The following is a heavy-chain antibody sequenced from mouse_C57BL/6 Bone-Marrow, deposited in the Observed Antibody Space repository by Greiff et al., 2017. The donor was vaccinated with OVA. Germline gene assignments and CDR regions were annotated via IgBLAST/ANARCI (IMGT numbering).Heavy chain of an antibody. CDR1: GYAFSSSW. Sequence: VKLQQSGPELVKPGASVKISCKASGYAFSSSWMHWVKQRPGKGLEWIGRIYPGDGDTNYNGKFQGKATLTADNSASTAYMQLSSLTSEDSAVYVCAILLRDWFAYWGQGTLVTVSA. CDR2: IYPGDGDT. J-gene: IGHJ3*01. D-gene: IGHD1-1*01. CDR3: AILLRDWFAY. V-gene: IGHV1-82*01.